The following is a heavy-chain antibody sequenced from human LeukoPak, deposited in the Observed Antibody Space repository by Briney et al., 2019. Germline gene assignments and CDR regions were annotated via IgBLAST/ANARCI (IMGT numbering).Heavy chain of an antibody. CDR3: ARALRPLWFGSEFDP. J-gene: IGHJ5*02. V-gene: IGHV3-7*01. D-gene: IGHD3-10*01. CDR1: GFTFSSYW. CDR2: IKQDGSEK. Sequence: GGSLRLSCAASGFTFSSYWMSWVRQAPGKGLEWVANIKQDGSEKYYVDSVKGRFTISRDNAKNSLYLQMNSLRAEDTAVYYCARALRPLWFGSEFDPWGQGTLVTVSS.